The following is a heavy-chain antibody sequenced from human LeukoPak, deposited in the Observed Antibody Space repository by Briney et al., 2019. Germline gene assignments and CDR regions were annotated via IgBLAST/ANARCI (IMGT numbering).Heavy chain of an antibody. CDR2: ISGSGGST. V-gene: IGHV3-23*01. CDR3: AKASHYYGSGDFDY. CDR1: GFTLSSYA. D-gene: IGHD3-10*01. Sequence: GGSLRLSCAASGFTLSSYAMSWVRRAPGKGLEWVSAISGSGGSTYYADSVKGRFTISRDNSKNTLYLQMNSLRAEDTAVYYCAKASHYYGSGDFDYWGQGTLVTVSS. J-gene: IGHJ4*02.